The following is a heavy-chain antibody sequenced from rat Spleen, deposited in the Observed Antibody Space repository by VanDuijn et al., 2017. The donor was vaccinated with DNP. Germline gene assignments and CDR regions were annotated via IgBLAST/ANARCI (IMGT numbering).Heavy chain of an antibody. CDR2: ISHDGGGT. Sequence: EVQLVESGGGLVQPGRSLKLSCAASGFPFSDYFMAWVRQAPNKGLEWVASISHDGGGTFYGDSVKGRFTISRDNAKNTQYLRMDSLRSEDTATYYCARHRAIAAIWDYWGQGVMVTVSS. J-gene: IGHJ2*01. CDR1: GFPFSDYF. V-gene: IGHV5-22*01. D-gene: IGHD1-2*01. CDR3: ARHRAIAAIWDY.